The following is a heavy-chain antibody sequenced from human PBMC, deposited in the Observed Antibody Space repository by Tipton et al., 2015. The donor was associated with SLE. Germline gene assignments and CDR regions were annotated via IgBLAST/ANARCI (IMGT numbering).Heavy chain of an antibody. J-gene: IGHJ4*02. Sequence: SLRLSCAASGLTFSSYGMHWVRQAPGKGLEWVAFIRYDGSNKYYADSVKGRFIISRDNSKNTLYLQMNILRAEDTAVYYCAKDWTYYYDTSGSRHYWGQGTLVTVSS. CDR1: GLTFSSYG. CDR2: IRYDGSNK. V-gene: IGHV3-30*02. CDR3: AKDWTYYYDTSGSRHY. D-gene: IGHD3-22*01.